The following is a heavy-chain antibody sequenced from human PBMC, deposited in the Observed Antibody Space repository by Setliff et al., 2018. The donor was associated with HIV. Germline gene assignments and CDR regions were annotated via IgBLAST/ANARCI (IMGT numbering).Heavy chain of an antibody. J-gene: IGHJ4*02. CDR3: ARLGYVSGGFYKTPGPYYFDY. Sequence: PSETLSLTCNVSGGSMSSSSYYWGWIRQTPDKGLEWIGIIYYSGATYYNPTLTSRVTISVDTSRNQFSLKLRSVTAADTAAYYCARLGYVSGGFYKTPGPYYFDYWGQGALVTVSS. D-gene: IGHD3-10*01. CDR1: GGSMSSSSYY. CDR2: IYYSGAT. V-gene: IGHV4-39*01.